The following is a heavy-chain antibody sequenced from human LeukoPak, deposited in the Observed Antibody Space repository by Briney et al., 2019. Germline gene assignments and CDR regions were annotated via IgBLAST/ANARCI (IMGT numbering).Heavy chain of an antibody. D-gene: IGHD6-19*01. J-gene: IGHJ4*02. CDR1: GGSISSGSYY. CDR3: ARAEQWLVRFDY. Sequence: SETLSLTCTVSGGSISSGSYYWSWIRQPAGKGLEWIGRIYTSGSTYYNPSLKSRVTISVDTSKNQFSLKLSSVTAADTAVYYCARAEQWLVRFDYWGQGTLVTVSS. CDR2: IYTSGST. V-gene: IGHV4-61*02.